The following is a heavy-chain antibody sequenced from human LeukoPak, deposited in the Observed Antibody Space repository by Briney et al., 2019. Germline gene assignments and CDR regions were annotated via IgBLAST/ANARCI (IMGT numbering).Heavy chain of an antibody. CDR1: GGSFSGYY. CDR3: ARGLPYYYDSSGSP. Sequence: SETLSLTCAVYGGSFSGYYWSWIRQPPGKGLEWIGEINHSGSTNYNPSLKSRVTISVDTSKNQFSLKLSSVAAADTAVYYCARGLPYYYDSSGSPWGQGPVDSVFS. J-gene: IGHJ5*02. CDR2: INHSGST. V-gene: IGHV4-34*01. D-gene: IGHD3-22*01.